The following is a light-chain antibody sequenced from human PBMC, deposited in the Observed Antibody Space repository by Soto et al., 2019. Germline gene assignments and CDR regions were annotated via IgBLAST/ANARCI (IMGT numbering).Light chain of an antibody. CDR1: SSDVGSYNY. CDR2: EVS. J-gene: IGLJ1*01. CDR3: SSYTSSSTL. V-gene: IGLV2-14*01. Sequence: QSALTQPPSASGSPGQSVTISCTGTSSDVGSYNYVSWYQQHPGKAPKLMIYEVSDRPSGISSRFSGSKSGNTASLTISGLQTEDEADYYCSSYTSSSTLFGTGTKLTVL.